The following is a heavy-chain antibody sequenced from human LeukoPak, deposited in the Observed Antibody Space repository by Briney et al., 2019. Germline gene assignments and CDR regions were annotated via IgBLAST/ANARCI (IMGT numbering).Heavy chain of an antibody. CDR1: GFTFSSYS. CDR2: ISSSSSYI. Sequence: GGSLRLSCAASGFTFSSYSMNWVRQAPGKGLEWVSSISSSSSYIYYADSVKGRFTISRDNAKNSLYLQMNSLRAEDTAVYYCARHPLRYFEKGAFDIWGQGTMVTVSS. CDR3: ARHPLRYFEKGAFDI. J-gene: IGHJ3*02. V-gene: IGHV3-21*01. D-gene: IGHD3-9*01.